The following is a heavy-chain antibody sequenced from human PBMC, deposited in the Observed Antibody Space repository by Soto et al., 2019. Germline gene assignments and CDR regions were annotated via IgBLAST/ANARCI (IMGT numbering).Heavy chain of an antibody. CDR1: GYTFISYG. D-gene: IGHD3-22*01. Sequence: QVPLVQSGAEVKKPGASVKVSCKASGYTFISYGISWVRQAPGQGLEWMGWISTFNGKTNYAQNVQGRVTMTTDTSTTTAYMELRSLKSDDTVVYYCARDRVPKSSGYFPFDYWGQGTLVTVSS. CDR2: ISTFNGKT. V-gene: IGHV1-18*01. J-gene: IGHJ4*02. CDR3: ARDRVPKSSGYFPFDY.